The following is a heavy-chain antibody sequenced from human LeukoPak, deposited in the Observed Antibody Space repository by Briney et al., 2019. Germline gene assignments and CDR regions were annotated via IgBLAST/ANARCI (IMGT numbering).Heavy chain of an antibody. CDR2: ILYDGRNK. D-gene: IGHD3-22*01. J-gene: IGHJ4*02. V-gene: IGHV3-30*18. CDR3: AKKGYYDGSGYYMYYFDH. CDR1: GFTFSNFA. Sequence: QPGRSLRLSCAASGFTFSNFAIHWVRQAPGKGLEWVAVILYDGRNKYYGDSVEGRFTISRDNSKNTVYLEMNSLRAEDTAVYYCAKKGYYDGSGYYMYYFDHWGQGTLVTVSS.